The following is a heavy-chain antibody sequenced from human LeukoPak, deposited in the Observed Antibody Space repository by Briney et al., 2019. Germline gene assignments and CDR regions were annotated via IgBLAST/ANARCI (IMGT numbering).Heavy chain of an antibody. CDR3: ARHRAIAGPFDH. J-gene: IGHJ4*02. CDR2: ISYSGLT. CDR1: GGSISGYY. D-gene: IGHD6-19*01. Sequence: SETLSLTCTVSGGSISGYYCSWIRRPPGKGLEWIGQISYSGLTRYNPALESRVTISVDTSKNQISVNLNSVTAADTAFYYCARHRAIAGPFDHWGLGTQVNVSS. V-gene: IGHV4-59*08.